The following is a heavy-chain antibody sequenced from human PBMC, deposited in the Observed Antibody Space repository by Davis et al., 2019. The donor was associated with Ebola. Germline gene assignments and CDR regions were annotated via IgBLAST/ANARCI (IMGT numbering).Heavy chain of an antibody. J-gene: IGHJ4*02. CDR1: GFTFSSHS. D-gene: IGHD3-22*01. Sequence: GGSLRLSCAASGFTFSSHSMNWVRQAPGKGLEWVSSISSSSAYIYYADSVKGRFTISRDNAKNSLSLQMNRLRAEDTAVYYCARDGIVVGLPVYWGQGTLVTVSS. CDR2: ISSSSAYI. CDR3: ARDGIVVGLPVY. V-gene: IGHV3-21*01.